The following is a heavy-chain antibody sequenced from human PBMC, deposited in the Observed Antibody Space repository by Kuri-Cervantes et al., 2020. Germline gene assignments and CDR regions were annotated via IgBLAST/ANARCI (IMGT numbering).Heavy chain of an antibody. J-gene: IGHJ4*02. Sequence: ASVKVSCKASGDTFTNYGISWVRQAPGQGLEWMGWISVDSGNRNYAQKFQGRITMTTDTSTRTAYMEMRSLRSDDTAVYYCTREIDIWGQGTLVTVSS. D-gene: IGHD3-9*01. CDR2: ISVDSGNR. CDR3: TREIDI. V-gene: IGHV1-18*01. CDR1: GDTFTNYG.